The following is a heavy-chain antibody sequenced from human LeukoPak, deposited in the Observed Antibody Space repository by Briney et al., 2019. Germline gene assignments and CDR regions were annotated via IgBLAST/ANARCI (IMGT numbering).Heavy chain of an antibody. D-gene: IGHD1-7*01. J-gene: IGHJ4*02. V-gene: IGHV3-30-3*01. CDR1: GFAFSDYA. Sequence: GGSLRLSCAASGFAFSDYAMHWVRQAPGKGLEWVAVISKDGSDKYYPGSVRGRFTISRDNSKNTIYLQMDSLRAEDTAIYYCARDYWWNYDYWGQGTLVTVSS. CDR2: ISKDGSDK. CDR3: ARDYWWNYDY.